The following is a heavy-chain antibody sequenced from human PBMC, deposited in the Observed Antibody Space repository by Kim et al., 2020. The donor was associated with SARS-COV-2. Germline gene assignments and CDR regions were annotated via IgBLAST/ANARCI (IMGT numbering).Heavy chain of an antibody. CDR3: AMPNMITFGGVIDH. CDR1: GGSISSISYY. V-gene: IGHV4-39*01. J-gene: IGHJ5*02. CDR2: IYYSGST. D-gene: IGHD3-16*01. Sequence: SETLSLTCTVSGGSISSISYYWGWIRQPPGKGLEWIGSIYYSGSTYYNPSLKSRVTISVDTSKNQFSLKLSSVTAADTAVYYCAMPNMITFGGVIDHWGQGTLVTVSS.